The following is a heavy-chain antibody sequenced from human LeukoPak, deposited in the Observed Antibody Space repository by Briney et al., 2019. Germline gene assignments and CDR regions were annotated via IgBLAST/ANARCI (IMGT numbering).Heavy chain of an antibody. D-gene: IGHD3-22*01. V-gene: IGHV4-30-4*01. CDR2: IYYSGST. Sequence: SETLSLTCTVSGGSISRGDYYWSWIRQPPGKGLEWIGYIYYSGSTYYNPSLKSRVTISVDTSKNQFSLKLSSLTAADTAVYYCARGGTYYDSSGYLSYFDYWGQGTLVTVSS. CDR1: GGSISRGDYY. CDR3: ARGGTYYDSSGYLSYFDY. J-gene: IGHJ4*02.